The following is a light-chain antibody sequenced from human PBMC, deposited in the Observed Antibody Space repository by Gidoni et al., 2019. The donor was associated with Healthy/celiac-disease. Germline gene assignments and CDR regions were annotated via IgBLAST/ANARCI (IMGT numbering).Light chain of an antibody. V-gene: IGLV3-1*01. J-gene: IGLJ2*01. Sequence: SYELTQPPSVSVSPGQTASITCSGDKLGDKYACWYQHKPGQSPVLVIYQDSKRPSGIPERFSGSNSGHTATLTISGTQAMDEADYYCQAWDSSKGVFGGGTKLTVL. CDR2: QDS. CDR1: KLGDKY. CDR3: QAWDSSKGV.